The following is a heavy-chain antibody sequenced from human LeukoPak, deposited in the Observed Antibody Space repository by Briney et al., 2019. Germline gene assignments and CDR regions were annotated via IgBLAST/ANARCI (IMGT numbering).Heavy chain of an antibody. V-gene: IGHV5-51*01. J-gene: IGHJ6*03. CDR2: IYPGDSDT. CDR3: ARSSSSPPYYYYYYMDV. CDR1: GYSFTSYW. D-gene: IGHD6-6*01. Sequence: GESLKISCKGSGYSFTSYWIGWVRQMPGKGLEWMGIIYPGDSDTRYSPSFQGQVTISADKSISTAYLQWSSLKASDTAMYYCARSSSSPPYYYYYYMDVWGKGTTVTVSS.